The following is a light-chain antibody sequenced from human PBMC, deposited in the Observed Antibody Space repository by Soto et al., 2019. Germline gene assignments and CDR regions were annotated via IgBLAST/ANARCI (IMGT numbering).Light chain of an antibody. Sequence: QSVLTQPASVSGSPGQSITISCTGTSSDVGGYNSVSWYQQHPGKAPKLVIYEVTNRPSGISNRFSGSKSGNTAYLTISGLQAEDEADYYCSSYTSSSTRVFGTGTKVTV. CDR3: SSYTSSSTRV. V-gene: IGLV2-14*01. J-gene: IGLJ1*01. CDR2: EVT. CDR1: SSDVGGYNS.